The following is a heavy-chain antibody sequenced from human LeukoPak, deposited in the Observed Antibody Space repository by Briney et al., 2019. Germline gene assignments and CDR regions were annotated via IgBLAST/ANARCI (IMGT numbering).Heavy chain of an antibody. D-gene: IGHD3-16*02. J-gene: IGHJ4*02. V-gene: IGHV3-15*01. Sequence: GGSLRLSCAVSGFTFSNAWMSWVRQAPGKGLEWVGRIKTKTDGGSTDYAAPVKGRFTISRDDSKNTLFLQMNSLKIADTAVYYCTTVDWGLRLGEFSFPCDYWGQGTLVTVSS. CDR2: IKTKTDGGST. CDR3: TTVDWGLRLGEFSFPCDY. CDR1: GFTFSNAW.